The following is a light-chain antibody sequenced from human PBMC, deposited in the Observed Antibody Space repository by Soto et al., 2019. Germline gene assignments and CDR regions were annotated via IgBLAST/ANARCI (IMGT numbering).Light chain of an antibody. CDR2: GAS. Sequence: EIVLTQSTGTLSLSPGERATLSCRASQSLSSTYLAWYQQKPGQAPRLLIYGASNRATGIPDRFSGSGSGKDFTLTINRLEPEDFAVYYCQQYGSSPLTVGQGTKVEIK. J-gene: IGKJ1*01. CDR1: QSLSSTY. CDR3: QQYGSSPLT. V-gene: IGKV3-20*01.